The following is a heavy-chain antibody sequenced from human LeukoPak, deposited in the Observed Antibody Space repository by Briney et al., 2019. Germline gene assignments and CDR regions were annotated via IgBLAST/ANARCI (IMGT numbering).Heavy chain of an antibody. J-gene: IGHJ4*02. D-gene: IGHD3-10*01. CDR2: IYYSGST. Sequence: PSETLSLTCTVSGGSISSGGYYWSWIRQHPGKGLEWIGYIYYSGSTYYNPSLKSRVTISVDTSKNQFSLKLSSETAADTAVYYCARSYGSGSHFDYWGQGTLVTVSS. CDR1: GGSISSGGYY. CDR3: ARSYGSGSHFDY. V-gene: IGHV4-31*03.